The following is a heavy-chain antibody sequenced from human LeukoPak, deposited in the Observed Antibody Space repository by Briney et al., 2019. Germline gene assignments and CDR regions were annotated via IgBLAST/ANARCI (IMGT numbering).Heavy chain of an antibody. J-gene: IGHJ6*02. CDR1: GYTFTSYG. CDR2: ISAYNGNT. V-gene: IGHV1-18*01. D-gene: IGHD2-2*01. Sequence: GASVKVSCKASGYTFTSYGISWVRQAPGQGLEWMGWISAYNGNTNYAQKLQGRVTMTTDTSTSTAYMELRSLRSDDTAVYYCARDIEVVPPRRDYYYYGMDVWGQGTTVTVSS. CDR3: ARDIEVVPPRRDYYYYGMDV.